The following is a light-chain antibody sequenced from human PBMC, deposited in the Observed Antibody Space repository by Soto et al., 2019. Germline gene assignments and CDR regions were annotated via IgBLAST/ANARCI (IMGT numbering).Light chain of an antibody. V-gene: IGKV3-15*01. Sequence: EIVLTQSPATLSLSPGERATLCCRASQSVSSYLAWYEQKPGQTPRLLIYDAIIRAPDVPARFSGSWSGTEFTLTINSLQSEDFAGYYCQQYDAWPLTFGGGAKVDI. J-gene: IGKJ4*01. CDR1: QSVSSY. CDR3: QQYDAWPLT. CDR2: DAI.